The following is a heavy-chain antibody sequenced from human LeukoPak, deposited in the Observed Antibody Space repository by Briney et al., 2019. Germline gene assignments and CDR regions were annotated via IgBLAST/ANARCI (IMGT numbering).Heavy chain of an antibody. D-gene: IGHD3-22*01. J-gene: IGHJ4*02. V-gene: IGHV1-69*05. CDR3: ARDLPYYYDSSGNFDY. CDR1: GGTFSSYA. CDR2: IIPIFGTA. Sequence: ASVKVSCKASGGTFSSYAISWVRQAPGQGLEWMGGIIPIFGTANYAQKFQGRVTMTTDTSTSTAYMELRSLRSDDTAVYYCARDLPYYYDSSGNFDYWGQGTLVTVSS.